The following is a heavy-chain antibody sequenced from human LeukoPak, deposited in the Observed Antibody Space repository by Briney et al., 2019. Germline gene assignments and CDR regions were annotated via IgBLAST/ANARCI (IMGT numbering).Heavy chain of an antibody. CDR3: TRYSSSWYRYYYYYGMDV. CDR1: GYTFTGYY. CDR2: INPNSGGT. V-gene: IGHV1-2*02. Sequence: ASVKVSCKASGYTFTGYYMHWVRQAPGQGLEWMGWINPNSGGTNYAQKFQGRVTMTRDTSISTAYMELSRLRSDDTAVYYCTRYSSSWYRYYYYYGMDVWGQGTTVTVSS. J-gene: IGHJ6*02. D-gene: IGHD6-13*01.